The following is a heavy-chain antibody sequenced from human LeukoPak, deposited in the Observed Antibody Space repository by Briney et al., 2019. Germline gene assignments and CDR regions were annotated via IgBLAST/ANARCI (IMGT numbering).Heavy chain of an antibody. CDR1: GFTFSSYA. CDR2: ISGSGGST. J-gene: IGHJ6*03. Sequence: GGPLRLSCAASGFTFSSYAMSWVRQAPGKGLEWVSAISGSGGSTYYADSVKGRFTISRDNSKNTLYLQMNSLRAEDTAVYYCAKGRDGVVPAAMDVWGKGTTVTVSS. D-gene: IGHD2-2*01. V-gene: IGHV3-23*01. CDR3: AKGRDGVVPAAMDV.